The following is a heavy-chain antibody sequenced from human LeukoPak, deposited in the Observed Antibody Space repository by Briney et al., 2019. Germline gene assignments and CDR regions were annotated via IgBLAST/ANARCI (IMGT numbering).Heavy chain of an antibody. J-gene: IGHJ4*02. D-gene: IGHD5-24*01. CDR2: MNPNSGNT. Sequence: ASVKVSCKASGYTFTGYYMHWVRQAPGQGLEWMGWMNPNSGNTGYAQKFQGRVTMTRNTSISTAYMELSSLRSEDTAVYYCARGRDGDLFDYWGQGTLVTVSS. V-gene: IGHV1-8*02. CDR1: GYTFTGYY. CDR3: ARGRDGDLFDY.